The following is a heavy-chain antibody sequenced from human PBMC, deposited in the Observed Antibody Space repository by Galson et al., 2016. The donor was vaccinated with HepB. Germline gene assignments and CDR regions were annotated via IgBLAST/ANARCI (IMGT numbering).Heavy chain of an antibody. CDR3: ATSRATWFDP. V-gene: IGHV5-10-1*01. D-gene: IGHD5-12*01. J-gene: IGHJ5*02. CDR2: NDPDDSYT. Sequence: QSGAEVKKPGQSLRISCRVSGYSFNSYWISLVRQMPGKGLEWRGRNDPDDSYTHYSTSFQGHVTISADKSIATAYLQQSSLKASDTALYACATSRATWFDPWGQGTLVTVSS. CDR1: GYSFNSYW.